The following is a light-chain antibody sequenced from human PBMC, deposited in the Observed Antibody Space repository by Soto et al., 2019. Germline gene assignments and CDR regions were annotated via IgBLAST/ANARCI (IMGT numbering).Light chain of an antibody. J-gene: IGLJ3*02. CDR2: EVT. CDR3: TAYVGNDIWV. V-gene: IGLV2-8*01. Sequence: QSALTQPPSASGSPGQSVTISCTGTSSDVGAYKYVSWYQPYPGKAPKLLIYEVTKRPSGVPDRFSGSKSGNTASLTVSGLQAEDEAEDYCTAYVGNDIWVFGGGTKLTVL. CDR1: SSDVGAYKY.